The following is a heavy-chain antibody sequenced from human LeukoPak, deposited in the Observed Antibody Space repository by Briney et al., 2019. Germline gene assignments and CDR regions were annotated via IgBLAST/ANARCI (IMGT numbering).Heavy chain of an antibody. CDR1: GGSFSGYY. J-gene: IGHJ3*02. CDR3: ARHPPYSGSYYRIRAFDI. D-gene: IGHD1-26*01. V-gene: IGHV4-34*01. Sequence: PSETLSLTCVVYGGSFSGYYWSWIRQPPGKGLEWIGEINHSGSTNYNPSLKSRVTISVDTSKNQFSLKLSSVTAADTAVYYCARHPPYSGSYYRIRAFDIWGQGTMVTVSS. CDR2: INHSGST.